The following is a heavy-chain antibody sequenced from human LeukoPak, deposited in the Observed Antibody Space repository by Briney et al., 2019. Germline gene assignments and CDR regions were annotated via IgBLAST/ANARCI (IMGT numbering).Heavy chain of an antibody. J-gene: IGHJ4*02. Sequence: SETLSLTCSVSGASISTYHWSWLRQPPGKGLEWIGYISDSGSTNYNPSLQSRVTISIDTSKNLFSLKLNSVSAADTAVYYCARDDTGYSSGWSKDFDYWGQGTLVTVSS. CDR2: ISDSGST. CDR3: ARDDTGYSSGWSKDFDY. D-gene: IGHD6-19*01. CDR1: GASISTYH. V-gene: IGHV4-59*01.